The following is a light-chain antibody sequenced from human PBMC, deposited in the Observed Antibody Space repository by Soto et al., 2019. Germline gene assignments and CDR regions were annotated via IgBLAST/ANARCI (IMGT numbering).Light chain of an antibody. CDR1: QSVGSY. CDR2: DAS. V-gene: IGKV3-11*01. CDR3: QQRDIWPWT. J-gene: IGKJ1*01. Sequence: EIVLTQSPATLSLSPGERATLSCRASQSVGSYLAWYQLKPGQAPRLLIYDASNRATGIPARFSGSGSGTDFTLTISSLEPEDFAVYYCQQRDIWPWTFGQGTKVDIK.